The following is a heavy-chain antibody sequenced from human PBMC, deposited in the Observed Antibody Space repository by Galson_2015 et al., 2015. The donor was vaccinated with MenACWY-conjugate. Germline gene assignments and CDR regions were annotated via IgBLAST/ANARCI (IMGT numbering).Heavy chain of an antibody. CDR1: RISFSTYN. D-gene: IGHD3-10*01. CDR2: ISSTSTTI. CDR3: ARDYGSGTYYMGWFDP. J-gene: IGHJ5*02. Sequence: LRLSCAASRISFSTYNMNWVRQAPGKGLEWVSYISSTSTTIYYADSVKGRFTISRDNAKNSLYLQMNSLRDEDTAVYYCARDYGSGTYYMGWFDPWGQGTLVTVSS. V-gene: IGHV3-48*02.